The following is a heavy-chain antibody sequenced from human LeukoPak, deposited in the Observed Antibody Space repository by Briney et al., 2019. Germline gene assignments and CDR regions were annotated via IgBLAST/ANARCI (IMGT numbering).Heavy chain of an antibody. CDR3: AKGPVVPSATYFFEH. D-gene: IGHD2-2*01. CDR1: EFTFSTYA. V-gene: IGHV3-23*01. J-gene: IGHJ4*02. Sequence: PGGSLRLSCAASEFTFSTYAMGWVRQAPGKGLEWVSAISGSGGSTFYADSVKGRFTISRDNSKNTLYLQMSSLIPEDTAVYYCAKGPVVPSATYFFEHWGQGTLVVVSS. CDR2: ISGSGGST.